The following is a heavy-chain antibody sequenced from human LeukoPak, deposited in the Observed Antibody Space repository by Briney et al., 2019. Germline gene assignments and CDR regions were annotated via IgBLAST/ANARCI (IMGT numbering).Heavy chain of an antibody. J-gene: IGHJ4*02. Sequence: GGSLRLSCAASGFTVSSNYMSWVRQAPGKGLEWVSYISSSAWTIYYADSVKGRFTISRDSAQNSLYLQMNSLRAEDTAVYYCAGNYGPYYFDYWGQGTLVTVSS. CDR3: AGNYGPYYFDY. D-gene: IGHD3-10*01. CDR2: ISSSAWTI. V-gene: IGHV3-11*04. CDR1: GFTVSSNY.